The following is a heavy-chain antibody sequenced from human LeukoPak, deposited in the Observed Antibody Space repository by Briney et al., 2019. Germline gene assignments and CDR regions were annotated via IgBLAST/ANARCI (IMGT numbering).Heavy chain of an antibody. CDR1: GFTFGDYA. J-gene: IGHJ6*03. D-gene: IGHD2-2*01. CDR2: IRSKAYGRTT. CDR3: TREVSDIVVVPAAMVYYYYYYYMDV. V-gene: IGHV3-49*04. Sequence: GGSLRLSCTPSGFTFGDYAMSWVRQAPGKGLEWVGFIRSKAYGRTTEYAASVKGRFTISRDDAKRIASLKMNSLKTEDTAVYYCTREVSDIVVVPAAMVYYYYYYYMDVWGKGTTVTVSS.